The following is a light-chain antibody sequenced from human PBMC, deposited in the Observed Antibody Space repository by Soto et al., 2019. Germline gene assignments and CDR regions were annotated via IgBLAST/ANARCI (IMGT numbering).Light chain of an antibody. CDR2: EVS. V-gene: IGLV2-14*01. J-gene: IGLJ2*01. CDR3: SSYTSSSTVI. Sequence: QSALTQPASVSGSPGRSITISCTGTSSDVGAYHYVSWYQQHPGKAPKLMIYEVSNRPSGVSNRFSGSKSGNTASLTISGLQAEDEADYSCSSYTSSSTVIFGGGTKLTVL. CDR1: SSDVGAYHY.